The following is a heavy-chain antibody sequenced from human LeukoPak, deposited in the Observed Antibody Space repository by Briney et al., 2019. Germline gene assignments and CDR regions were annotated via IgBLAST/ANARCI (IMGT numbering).Heavy chain of an antibody. D-gene: IGHD2-15*01. J-gene: IGHJ6*02. CDR3: AKELRPHYYYGMDV. V-gene: IGHV3-23*01. Sequence: PGGSLRLSCAASGFTFSTYAMSWVRQAPGKGLEWVSTISDSGGGTYYADSVKGRFTISRDNSKNTLYLQMNSLRAEDTAVYYCAKELRPHYYYGMDVWGQGTTVTVSS. CDR1: GFTFSTYA. CDR2: ISDSGGGT.